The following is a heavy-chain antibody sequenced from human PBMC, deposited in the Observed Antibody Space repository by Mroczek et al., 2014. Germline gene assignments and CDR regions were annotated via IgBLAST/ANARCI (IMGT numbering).Heavy chain of an antibody. V-gene: IGHV1-8*01. D-gene: IGHD2-2*01. J-gene: IGHJ6*03. CDR3: ARGGPCSSTSCYYYYYMDV. CDR2: MNPNSGNT. CDR1: GYTFTSYD. Sequence: VQLVESGAEVKKPGASVKVSCKASGYTFTSYDINWVRQATGQGLEWMGWMNPNSGNTGYAQKFQGRVTMTRNTSISTAYMELSSLRSEDTAVYYCARGGPCSSTSCYYYYYMDVWGKGTTVTVSS.